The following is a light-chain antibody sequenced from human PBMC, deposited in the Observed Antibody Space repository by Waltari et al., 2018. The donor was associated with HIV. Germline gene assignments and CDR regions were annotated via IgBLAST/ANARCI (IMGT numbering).Light chain of an antibody. CDR2: QAS. Sequence: EIVLTQSPATLSLSPGERASLSCRASQSVRSYLAWYQQKPGQAPRLLIYQASTRSTGIPARFSGSGSGTDFTLTNSSLEPEDFAVYYCQERSNWPALTFGGGTKVEIK. CDR1: QSVRSY. CDR3: QERSNWPALT. J-gene: IGKJ4*01. V-gene: IGKV3-11*01.